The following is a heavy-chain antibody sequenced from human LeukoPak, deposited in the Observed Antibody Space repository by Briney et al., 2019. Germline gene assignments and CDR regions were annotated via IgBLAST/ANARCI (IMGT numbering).Heavy chain of an antibody. Sequence: PSETLSLTCAVYGGSFSGYYWSWIRQPPGKGLEWIGEINHSGSTNYNPSLKSRVTISVDTSKNQFSLKLSSVTAADTAVYYCARDRYYYYDRSRDAFDIWGQGTMVTVSS. J-gene: IGHJ3*02. CDR1: GGSFSGYY. CDR3: ARDRYYYYDRSRDAFDI. V-gene: IGHV4-34*01. D-gene: IGHD3-22*01. CDR2: INHSGST.